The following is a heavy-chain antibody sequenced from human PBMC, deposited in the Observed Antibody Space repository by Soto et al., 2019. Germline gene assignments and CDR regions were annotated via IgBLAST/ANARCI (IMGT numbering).Heavy chain of an antibody. J-gene: IGHJ5*02. Sequence: GSLRLSCAASGFTISTYAMTWVRQAPGKGLECVSGVVGSGGEIYYADSVKGRSTISKDNSKNTLYLQMNSLRDEDTAVYYCAKDAVYNDGLWLMDSWGQGTLVTVSS. CDR2: VVGSGGEI. CDR1: GFTISTYA. V-gene: IGHV3-23*01. CDR3: AKDAVYNDGLWLMDS. D-gene: IGHD2-21*01.